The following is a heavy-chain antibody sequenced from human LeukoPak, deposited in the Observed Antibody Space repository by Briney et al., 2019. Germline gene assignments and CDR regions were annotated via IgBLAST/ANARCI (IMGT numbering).Heavy chain of an antibody. D-gene: IGHD3-9*01. J-gene: IGHJ4*02. CDR3: AVSVRFERVWHYFNN. V-gene: IGHV3-23*01. CDR1: GFTFCSYA. Sequence: GGSLRLSCAASGFTFCSYAINWVRQAPGQGLKWVSGISESGAITHYADSVKGRFTISRDNSKNTVFLQMNSLRAEDTAVYYCAVSVRFERVWHYFNNWGQGTQVTVSS. CDR2: ISESGAIT.